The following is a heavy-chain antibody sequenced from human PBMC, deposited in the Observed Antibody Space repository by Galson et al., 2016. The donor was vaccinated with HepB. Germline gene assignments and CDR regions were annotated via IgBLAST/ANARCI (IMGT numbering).Heavy chain of an antibody. J-gene: IGHJ4*02. D-gene: IGHD6-13*01. CDR3: ASFRGSSWNGY. CDR2: ISSSSSTI. CDR1: GFTLSNSA. Sequence: SLRLSCAASGFTLSNSAMSWVRQAPGKGLEWVSYISSSSSTIYYADSVKGRFTISRDNAKNSLYLQMNSLGAEDTAVYYCASFRGSSWNGYWGQGTLVTVSS. V-gene: IGHV3-48*01.